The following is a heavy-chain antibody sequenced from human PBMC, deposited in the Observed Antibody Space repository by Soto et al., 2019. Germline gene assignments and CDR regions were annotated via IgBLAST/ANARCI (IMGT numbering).Heavy chain of an antibody. CDR1: GASITTSLIY. D-gene: IGHD5-18*01. CDR3: VRHHDTAMAYYNYYGMDV. Sequence: QLQLQESGPGLVKPSETLSLTCSVSGASITTSLIYWGWVRQSPGKSLEWIGSMYFSGTTYYNPSLKGRATISGDTSKNQFSLKVTSVTAADTAIYYCVRHHDTAMAYYNYYGMDVWGQGTTVTVSS. V-gene: IGHV4-39*01. J-gene: IGHJ6*01. CDR2: MYFSGTT.